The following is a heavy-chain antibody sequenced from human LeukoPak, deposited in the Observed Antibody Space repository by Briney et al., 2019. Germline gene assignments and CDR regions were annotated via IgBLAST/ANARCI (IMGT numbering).Heavy chain of an antibody. CDR2: ISSSSSTI. CDR3: ARFPMGDSFDI. D-gene: IGHD5-24*01. CDR1: GFIFSSYS. J-gene: IGHJ3*02. Sequence: GGSLRLSCAASGFIFSSYSMNWVRQGPGKWLEWISYISSSSSTIYYADSVKGRFTISRDNAKNSLYLQMNSLRAHDTAVYYCARFPMGDSFDIWGQGTMVTVSS. V-gene: IGHV3-48*01.